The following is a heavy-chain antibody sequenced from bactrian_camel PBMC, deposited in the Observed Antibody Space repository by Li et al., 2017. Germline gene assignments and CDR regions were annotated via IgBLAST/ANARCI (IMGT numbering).Heavy chain of an antibody. D-gene: IGHD2*01. CDR2: IDSDGST. CDR3: AGSCRGRYCSAVTYWGACGFRY. V-gene: IGHV3S53*01. J-gene: IGHJ6*01. Sequence: HVQLVESGGGSVQAGGSLRLSCAISGYDPIYLCMGWFRQAPGNKREGVARIDSDGSTTYADSVKDRFTISEDNAKNTLYLQMNNLKPEDTAMYYCAGSCRGRYCSAVTYWGACGFRYWGQGTQVTVS. CDR1: GYDPIYLC.